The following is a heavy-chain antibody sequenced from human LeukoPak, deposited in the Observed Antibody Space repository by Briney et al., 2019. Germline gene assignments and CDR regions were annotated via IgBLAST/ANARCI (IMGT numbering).Heavy chain of an antibody. CDR3: ARAGYSYGLHY. D-gene: IGHD5-18*01. CDR2: IYYSGST. Sequence: SETLSLTCTVSGGSISSYYWSWIRQPPGKGLEWIGYIYYSGSTNYNPSLKSRVTISVDTSKNQFSLKLSSVTAADTAVYYCARAGYSYGLHYWDQGTLVTVSS. V-gene: IGHV4-59*01. CDR1: GGSISSYY. J-gene: IGHJ4*02.